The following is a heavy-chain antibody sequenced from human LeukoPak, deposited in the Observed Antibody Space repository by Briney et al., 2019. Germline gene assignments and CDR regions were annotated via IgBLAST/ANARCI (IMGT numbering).Heavy chain of an antibody. CDR2: ISTTGST. V-gene: IGHV4-4*07. J-gene: IGHJ4*02. Sequence: PSETLSLTCTVSGGSISTHYWSWIRQPAGEGLEWIGRISTTGSTNYNPSLKSRVTMLVEMSKSQFSLKLSSVTAADTAVYYCAREVEMARQFDYWGQGTLVTVSS. D-gene: IGHD5-24*01. CDR1: GGSISTHY. CDR3: AREVEMARQFDY.